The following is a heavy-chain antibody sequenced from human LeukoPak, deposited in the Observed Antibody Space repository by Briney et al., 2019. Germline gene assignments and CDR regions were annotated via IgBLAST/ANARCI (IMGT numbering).Heavy chain of an antibody. CDR1: GFTFDDHA. CDR2: ISGSGGST. V-gene: IGHV3-23*01. J-gene: IGHJ4*02. Sequence: GGSLRLSCAASGFTFDDHAMSWVRQAPGKGLEWVSAISGSGGSTYYADSVKGRFTISRDNSKNTLYLQMNSLRAEDTAVYYCAKDLGYSSGWYYFDYWGQGTLVTVSS. D-gene: IGHD6-19*01. CDR3: AKDLGYSSGWYYFDY.